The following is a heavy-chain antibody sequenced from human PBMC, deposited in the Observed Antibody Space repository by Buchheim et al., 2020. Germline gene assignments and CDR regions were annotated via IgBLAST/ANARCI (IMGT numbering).Heavy chain of an antibody. J-gene: IGHJ4*02. CDR1: GFIFSNSW. V-gene: IGHV3-7*01. CDR2: IKQDGSEI. D-gene: IGHD6-19*01. CDR3: VRGRGWTLDY. Sequence: EVQLVESGGGLVKPGGSLRLSCAGSGFIFSNSWMHWVRQAPGKGLEWVADIKQDGSEIHYVDSVKGRCTISRDNAKNSLYLQVSSLRAEDTAIYYCVRGRGWTLDYWGQGIL.